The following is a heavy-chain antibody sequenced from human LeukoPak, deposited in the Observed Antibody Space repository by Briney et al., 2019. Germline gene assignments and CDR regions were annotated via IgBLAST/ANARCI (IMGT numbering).Heavy chain of an antibody. Sequence: SETLSLTCTVSGGSISSYYWSWIRQPPGRGLEWIGYIYYSGSTNYNPSLKSRVTISVGTSKNQFSLKLSSVTAADTAVYYCARDLEAYWYFDLWGRGPLVTVSS. CDR3: ARDLEAYWYFDL. CDR2: IYYSGST. V-gene: IGHV4-59*01. CDR1: GGSISSYY. J-gene: IGHJ2*01.